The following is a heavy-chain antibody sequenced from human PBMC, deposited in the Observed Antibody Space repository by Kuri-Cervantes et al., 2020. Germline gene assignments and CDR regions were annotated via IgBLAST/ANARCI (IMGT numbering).Heavy chain of an antibody. CDR2: IYSGGRT. Sequence: GESLKISCPASGFAFSNSWLRWVRQAPGKVLEWVSVIYSGGRTYYADSVKGRFNISRDNSEKTLFLKMHSLRAEDTAIYYCARELGRGVMSPYSDYWGQGTLVTVSS. D-gene: IGHD3-10*01. CDR1: GFAFSNSW. CDR3: ARELGRGVMSPYSDY. J-gene: IGHJ4*02. V-gene: IGHV3-66*01.